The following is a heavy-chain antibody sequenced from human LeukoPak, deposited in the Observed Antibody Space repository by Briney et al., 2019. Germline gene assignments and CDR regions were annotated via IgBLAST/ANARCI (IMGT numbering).Heavy chain of an antibody. Sequence: ASVTVSFKASGYTFTSYGISWVRQAPGQGGEGMGIFHHSGSSATYAQKFQGRVTMTRDTSTSIVYMELSSLGSEDTAVYYCARAGENYYDFYYWGQGTLVTVSS. CDR3: ARAGENYYDFYY. D-gene: IGHD1-26*01. V-gene: IGHV1-46*01. CDR2: FHHSGSSA. CDR1: GYTFTSYG. J-gene: IGHJ4*02.